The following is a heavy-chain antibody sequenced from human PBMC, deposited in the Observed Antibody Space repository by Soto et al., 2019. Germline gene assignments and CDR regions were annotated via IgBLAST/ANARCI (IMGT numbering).Heavy chain of an antibody. D-gene: IGHD3-10*01. CDR2: ISSSSSYI. J-gene: IGHJ6*02. V-gene: IGHV3-21*01. CDR1: GFTFSSYS. CDR3: ARSDSITMVRGVIIESSYYYGMDV. Sequence: EVQLVESGGGLVKPGGSLRLSCAASGFTFSSYSMNWVRQAPGKGLEWVSSISSSSSYIYYADSVKGRFTISRDNAKNSLYLQRNSLRAEDTAVYYCARSDSITMVRGVIIESSYYYGMDVWGQGTTVTVSS.